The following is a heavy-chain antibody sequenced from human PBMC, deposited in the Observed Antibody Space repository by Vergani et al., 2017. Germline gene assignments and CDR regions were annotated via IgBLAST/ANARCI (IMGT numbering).Heavy chain of an antibody. CDR1: GASIRSSNHY. CDR3: ARHSTVEWLVKLGWIDP. J-gene: IGHJ5*02. V-gene: IGHV4-39*01. D-gene: IGHD6-19*01. CDR2: IYYSGST. Sequence: QLQLQESGPGLVKPSATLSLTCSVSGASIRSSNHYLGWIRQPPGKGLVWIASIYYSGSTYYNPSLKSRVTISVDTSKNQFSLKLSSVTAADTAVYFCARHSTVEWLVKLGWIDPWGQGILVTVSS.